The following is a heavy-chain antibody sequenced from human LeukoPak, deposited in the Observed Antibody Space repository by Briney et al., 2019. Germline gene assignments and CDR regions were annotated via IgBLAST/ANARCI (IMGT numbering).Heavy chain of an antibody. J-gene: IGHJ4*02. CDR1: GDSISSYY. D-gene: IGHD2-2*01. Sequence: SETLSLTCTVSGDSISSYYWSWIRQPPGKGLEWIGYIYYSGSTNYNPSLKSRVTISVDTSKNQFSLKLSSVTAADTAVYYCARDRAGYCSSTSCQLGNYWGQGTLVTVSS. CDR2: IYYSGST. V-gene: IGHV4-59*12. CDR3: ARDRAGYCSSTSCQLGNY.